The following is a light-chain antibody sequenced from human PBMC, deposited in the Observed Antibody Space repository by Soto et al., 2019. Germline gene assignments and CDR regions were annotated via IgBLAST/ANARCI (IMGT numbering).Light chain of an antibody. CDR3: LQYASSPLT. V-gene: IGKV3-20*01. CDR2: GAS. Sequence: ETVLTQSPGTLSLSPGERATLSCRASQSVAKSYLAWYQHKPGQGPRLLISGASSRATGIPDRFSGSGSGTDFTLPISRLEPEDFAVYYCLQYASSPLTFGGGTKVEI. J-gene: IGKJ4*01. CDR1: QSVAKSY.